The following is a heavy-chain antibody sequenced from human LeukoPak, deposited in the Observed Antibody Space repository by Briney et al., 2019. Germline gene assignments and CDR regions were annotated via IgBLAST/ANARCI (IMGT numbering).Heavy chain of an antibody. CDR3: ARGLLWFGEGDSERFDY. D-gene: IGHD3-10*01. CDR1: GYTFTSYD. Sequence: ASVKVSCKASGYTFTSYDINWVRQATGQGLEWMGWMNPNSGNTGYAQKFQGRVTMTRNTSISTAYMELSSLRSEDTDVYYCARGLLWFGEGDSERFDYWGQGTLVTVSS. V-gene: IGHV1-8*01. J-gene: IGHJ4*02. CDR2: MNPNSGNT.